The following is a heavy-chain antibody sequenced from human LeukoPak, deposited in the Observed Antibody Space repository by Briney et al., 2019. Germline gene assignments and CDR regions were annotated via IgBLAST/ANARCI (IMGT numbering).Heavy chain of an antibody. J-gene: IGHJ4*02. CDR2: ISSSSSHT. CDR3: ARVGVIAAAGTFDF. D-gene: IGHD6-13*01. Sequence: GGSLRLSCAASGFTFSDYYMTWIRQSPGKGLEWASYISSSSSHTHYADSVKGRFTISRDNAKNSLYLQMSSLRADDTAVYYCARVGVIAAAGTFDFWGQGTLVTVSS. V-gene: IGHV3-11*06. CDR1: GFTFSDYY.